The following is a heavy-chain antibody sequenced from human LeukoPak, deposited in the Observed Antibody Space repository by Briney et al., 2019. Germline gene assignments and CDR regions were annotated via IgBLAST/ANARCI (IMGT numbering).Heavy chain of an antibody. D-gene: IGHD2-15*01. Sequence: GRSLRLSCAASGFTFSSYSMNWVRQAPGKGLEWVSSISSSSSYIYYADSVKGRFTISRDNAKNSLYLQMNSLRAEDTAVYYCARDLVVARVRNSPDDYWGQGTLVTVSS. J-gene: IGHJ4*02. CDR1: GFTFSSYS. V-gene: IGHV3-21*01. CDR3: ARDLVVARVRNSPDDY. CDR2: ISSSSSYI.